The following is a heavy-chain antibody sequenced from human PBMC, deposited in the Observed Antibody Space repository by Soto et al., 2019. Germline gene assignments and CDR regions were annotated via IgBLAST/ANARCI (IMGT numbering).Heavy chain of an antibody. V-gene: IGHV3-73*01. CDR3: TSSSLGAAFDI. CDR2: VRSKAKTNAT. CDR1: GFTFSDSA. Sequence: LRLSCAASGFTFSDSALHWVRQASGKGLEWVGRVRSKAKTNATAYATSVKGRFTVSRDDSKNTAYLQMNSLKTEDTAVYYCTSSSLGAAFDIWGQGTMVTVSS. J-gene: IGHJ3*02.